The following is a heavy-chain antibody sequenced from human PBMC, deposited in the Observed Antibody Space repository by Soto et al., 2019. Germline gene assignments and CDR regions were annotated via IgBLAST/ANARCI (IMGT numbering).Heavy chain of an antibody. CDR3: ARDTLGGAYDFLH. CDR1: GFTVSNLY. CDR2: ISSGGST. D-gene: IGHD3-3*01. V-gene: IGHV3-66*01. J-gene: IGHJ4*02. Sequence: EVQLVESGGGLVQPGGSLRLSCAASGFTVSNLYMTWVRQAPGKGLQWVAVISSGGSTYYADSVKGRFTISRDKSKNTLYLEMNSLRAEDTAVYYCARDTLGGAYDFLHGGQGTLVTVSS.